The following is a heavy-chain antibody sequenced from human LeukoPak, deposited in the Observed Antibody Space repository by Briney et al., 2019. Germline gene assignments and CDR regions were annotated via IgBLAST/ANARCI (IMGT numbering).Heavy chain of an antibody. Sequence: GGSLRLSCAASGFTFSGYAMSWVRQAPGKGLEWVSTISGGGVTTYYADSVKGRLTISRDNSKNTVSLQMNSLRDDDTAVYFCARESPVAAVGRSWFDPWGQGTLVTVSS. J-gene: IGHJ5*02. CDR2: ISGGGVTT. CDR1: GFTFSGYA. CDR3: ARESPVAAVGRSWFDP. V-gene: IGHV3-23*01. D-gene: IGHD6-13*01.